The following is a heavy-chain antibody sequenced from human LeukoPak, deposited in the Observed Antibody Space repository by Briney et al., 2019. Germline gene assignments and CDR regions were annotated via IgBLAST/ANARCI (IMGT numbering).Heavy chain of an antibody. CDR2: IIPIFGTA. D-gene: IGHD2/OR15-2a*01. Sequence: SVKVSCKAAVATFTTYAISWVLQSPGQGLEWMGRIIPIFGTANYAQKFQGRVTITADKSTSTAYMELSSLRSEDTAVYYCLSMASSDAIDIWGQGTMVTVSS. CDR1: VATFTTYA. V-gene: IGHV1-69*06. CDR3: LSMASSDAIDI. J-gene: IGHJ3*02.